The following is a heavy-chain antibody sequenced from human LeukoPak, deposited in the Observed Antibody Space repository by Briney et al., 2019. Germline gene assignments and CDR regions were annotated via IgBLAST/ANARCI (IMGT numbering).Heavy chain of an antibody. CDR1: GFTFSSYA. J-gene: IGHJ4*02. CDR2: ISGSGGST. D-gene: IGHD3-3*01. CDR3: AKDRGYDFWSGYYTSYFDY. Sequence: GGSLRLSCAASGFTFSSYAMSWVRQAPGKGLEWVSGISGSGGSTYYADSVKGRFTISRDNSKNTLYLQMNSLRAEDTAVYYCAKDRGYDFWSGYYTSYFDYWGQGTLVTVSS. V-gene: IGHV3-23*01.